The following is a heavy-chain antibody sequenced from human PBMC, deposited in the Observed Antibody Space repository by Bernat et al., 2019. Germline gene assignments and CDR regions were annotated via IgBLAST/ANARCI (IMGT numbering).Heavy chain of an antibody. CDR2: INPYNGNT. V-gene: IGHV1-18*01. J-gene: IGHJ5*01. D-gene: IGHD2-2*01. Sequence: QVQLLQSGTDVKKPGASLRVSCKASGYTFINYGITWVRQAPGQGLEWMGWINPYNGNTNYAQTVQGRGPMTTDTSTSTAYMEMTSLRSDDTAVYYCAAAPSQVPAANIWFAPWGKGTLVTVSS. CDR3: AAAPSQVPAANIWFAP. CDR1: GYTFINYG.